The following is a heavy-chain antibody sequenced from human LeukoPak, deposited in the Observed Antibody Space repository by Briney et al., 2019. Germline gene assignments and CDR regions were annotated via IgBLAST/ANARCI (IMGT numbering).Heavy chain of an antibody. CDR1: GGSISSYY. D-gene: IGHD2-2*01. CDR3: ARDHCSSTSCYAHAFDI. Sequence: SETLSPTCTVSGGSISSYYWSWIRQPAGKGLEWIGRTYTSGSTNYNPSLKSRVTMSVDTSKNQFSLKLSSVTAADTAVYNCARDHCSSTSCYAHAFDIWGQGTMVTVSS. CDR2: TYTSGST. J-gene: IGHJ3*02. V-gene: IGHV4-4*07.